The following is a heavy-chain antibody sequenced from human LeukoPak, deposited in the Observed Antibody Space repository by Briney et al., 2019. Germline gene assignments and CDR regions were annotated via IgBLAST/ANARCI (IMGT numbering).Heavy chain of an antibody. CDR3: ARGVLVDTAMVMYWYFDL. V-gene: IGHV4-59*01. Sequence: SETLSLTCTVSGGSISSYYWSWIRQPPGKGLEWIGYIYYSGSTNYNPSLKSRVTISVDTSKNQFSLKLCSVTAADTAVYYCARGVLVDTAMVMYWYFDLWGRGTLVTVSS. J-gene: IGHJ2*01. CDR1: GGSISSYY. D-gene: IGHD5-18*01. CDR2: IYYSGST.